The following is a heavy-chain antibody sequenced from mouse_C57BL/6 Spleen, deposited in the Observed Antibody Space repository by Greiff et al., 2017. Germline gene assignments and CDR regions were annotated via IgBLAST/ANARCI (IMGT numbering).Heavy chain of an antibody. CDR1: GYTFTSYW. Sequence: QLQQPGAELVRPGSSVKLSCKASGYTFTSYWMHWVKQRPIQGLEWIGNIDPSDSETHYNQKFKDKATLTVDKSSSTAYMQLSSLTSEDSAVYYCARHYAKGGFDYGGQGTTLTVSS. D-gene: IGHD2-1*01. CDR3: ARHYAKGGFDY. V-gene: IGHV1-52*01. CDR2: IDPSDSET. J-gene: IGHJ2*01.